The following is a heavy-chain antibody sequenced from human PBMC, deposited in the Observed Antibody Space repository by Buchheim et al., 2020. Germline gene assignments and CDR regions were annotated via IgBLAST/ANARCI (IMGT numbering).Heavy chain of an antibody. D-gene: IGHD2-15*01. V-gene: IGHV3-72*01. Sequence: EVQLVESGGGLVQPGGSLRLSCAASGFTFSDHYMDWVRQAPGKGLEWVGRTRNKANSYTTEYAASVKGRFTISRDDSKNSLYLQRNSLKTEDTAVYYCARDRGFYCSGGSCYGLFDYWGQGTL. CDR3: ARDRGFYCSGGSCYGLFDY. J-gene: IGHJ4*02. CDR2: TRNKANSYTT. CDR1: GFTFSDHY.